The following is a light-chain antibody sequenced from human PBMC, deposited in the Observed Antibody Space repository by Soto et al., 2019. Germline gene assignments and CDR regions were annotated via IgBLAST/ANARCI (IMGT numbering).Light chain of an antibody. CDR1: SSNIGTNA. J-gene: IGLJ1*01. Sequence: QSALTQPPSASGTPGQRGTISCSGGSSNIGTNAVNWYQQLPGTAPKLPIYNNNQRPSGVPDRFSGSKSGTSASLAISGLQSEDEADYYCAAWDDSLNGYVFGTGTKVTVL. CDR3: AAWDDSLNGYV. V-gene: IGLV1-44*01. CDR2: NNN.